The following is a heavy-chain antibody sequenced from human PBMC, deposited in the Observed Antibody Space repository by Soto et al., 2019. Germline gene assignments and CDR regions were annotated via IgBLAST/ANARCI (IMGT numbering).Heavy chain of an antibody. CDR3: AKDGVSYNGIYDPFDI. V-gene: IGHV3-23*01. J-gene: IGHJ3*02. D-gene: IGHD2-15*01. CDR2: IDGDGSA. CDR1: GFTLSNYA. Sequence: EVQLLESGGGLVQPGGSLRLSCVASGFTLSNYAMSWVRQAPGKGLEWVSVIDGDGSAKFADSVKGRLTVSRDNSKNTLYLQMDSLGAEDTAIYYCAKDGVSYNGIYDPFDIWGRGTRVTVSS.